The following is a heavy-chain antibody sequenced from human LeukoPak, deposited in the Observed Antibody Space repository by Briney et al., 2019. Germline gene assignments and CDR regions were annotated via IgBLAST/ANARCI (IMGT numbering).Heavy chain of an antibody. D-gene: IGHD6-13*01. CDR2: INPNSGVT. J-gene: IGHJ3*02. Sequence: ASLKVSCKASGYTFTAYYMHCVPQAAGQGLEWMGWINPNSGVTNYAQKLQGRVTMTRDTSISTAYMELSRLRSDDTAVYYCALQGIAAAGPSPFEAFDIWGQGTMVTVSS. CDR1: GYTFTAYY. CDR3: ALQGIAAAGPSPFEAFDI. V-gene: IGHV1-2*02.